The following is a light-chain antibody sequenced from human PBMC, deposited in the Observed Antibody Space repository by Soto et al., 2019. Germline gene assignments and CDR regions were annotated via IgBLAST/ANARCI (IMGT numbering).Light chain of an antibody. Sequence: QSVLTQPPSVSGAPGQRVTISCTGSSSNIGSDYDVHWYQPLPGTAPKLLVHGNSNRPSGVPDRFSGPKSGTSASLAITGLQAEDESDYYCQSYDSSLTVVFGGGTKLTVL. CDR1: SSNIGSDYD. CDR3: QSYDSSLTVV. J-gene: IGLJ2*01. CDR2: GNS. V-gene: IGLV1-40*01.